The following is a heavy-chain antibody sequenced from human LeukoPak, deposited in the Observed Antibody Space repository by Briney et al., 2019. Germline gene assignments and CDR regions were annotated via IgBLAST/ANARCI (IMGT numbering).Heavy chain of an antibody. V-gene: IGHV3-30*01. D-gene: IGHD3-10*01. J-gene: IGHJ6*03. CDR3: ARGGIPTGPYYYFYYMDV. CDR1: GFTFSRNV. CDR2: ISYDGNNK. Sequence: PGGSLRLSCAASGFTFSRNVMHWVRQAPGKGLEWVALISYDGNNKFYVDSVPGRFTISTDNSRNTPYLQMNSLRGEDAAVYSCARGGIPTGPYYYFYYMDVWGKGTAVTVSS.